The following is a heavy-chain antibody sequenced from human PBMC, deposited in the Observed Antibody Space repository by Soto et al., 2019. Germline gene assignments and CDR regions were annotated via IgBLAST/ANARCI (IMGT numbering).Heavy chain of an antibody. CDR2: ISYDGSNK. J-gene: IGHJ6*02. D-gene: IGHD2-15*01. Sequence: QVQLVESGGGVVQPGRSLRLSCAASGFTFSSYAMHWVRQAPGKGLEWVAVISYDGSNKYYADSVKGRFTISRDNSKNTLYLQMNSLRAEDTAVYYCARDDIVVVVAATPPDYYGMDVWGQGTTVTVSS. CDR1: GFTFSSYA. V-gene: IGHV3-30-3*01. CDR3: ARDDIVVVVAATPPDYYGMDV.